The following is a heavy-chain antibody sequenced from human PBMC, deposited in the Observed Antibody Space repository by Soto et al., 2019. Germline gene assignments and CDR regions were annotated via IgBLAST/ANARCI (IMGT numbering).Heavy chain of an antibody. J-gene: IGHJ6*02. CDR3: ARIWHVVISAANHYGMDV. Sequence: PGGSLRLSCASSEFSFISYWMSWVRLAPGKGLEWVANIRQDGNEKYYVDSVSGRFTIFRDNARSSLFLQMNSLRPEDTAVYYCARIWHVVISAANHYGMDVWGQGTTVTVSS. CDR1: EFSFISYW. CDR2: IRQDGNEK. D-gene: IGHD2-2*01. V-gene: IGHV3-7*01.